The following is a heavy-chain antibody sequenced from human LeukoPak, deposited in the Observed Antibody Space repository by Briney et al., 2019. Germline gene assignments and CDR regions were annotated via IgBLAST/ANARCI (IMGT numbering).Heavy chain of an antibody. CDR2: INHRGST. CDR1: GGSFSGYY. CDR3: ARRRGITMIVVVIGWFDP. V-gene: IGHV4-34*01. D-gene: IGHD3-22*01. J-gene: IGHJ5*02. Sequence: PSETLSLTCAVYGGSFSGYYWSWIRQPPGKGLEWIGEINHRGSTNYNPSLKSRVTISVDTSKNQFSLKLSSVTAADTAVYYCARRRGITMIVVVIGWFDPWGQGTLVTVSS.